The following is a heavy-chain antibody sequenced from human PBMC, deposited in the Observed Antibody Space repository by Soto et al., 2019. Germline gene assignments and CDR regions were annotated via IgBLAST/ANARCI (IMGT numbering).Heavy chain of an antibody. V-gene: IGHV1-18*01. CDR1: GYTFTSYG. Sequence: ASVKVSCKASGYTFTSYGISWVRQAPGQGLEWMGWISAYNGNTNYAQNFQGRVTVTTDTSTSTAYMELRSLRSDDTAVYYCARAWFGEYGNYYYMDVWGKGTTVTVSS. J-gene: IGHJ6*03. D-gene: IGHD3-10*01. CDR3: ARAWFGEYGNYYYMDV. CDR2: ISAYNGNT.